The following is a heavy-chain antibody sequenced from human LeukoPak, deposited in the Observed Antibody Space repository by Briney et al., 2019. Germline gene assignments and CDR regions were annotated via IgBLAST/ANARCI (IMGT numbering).Heavy chain of an antibody. J-gene: IGHJ2*01. CDR1: GFTFSKYD. V-gene: IGHV3-21*01. CDR3: ARAMAPPWHFDL. CDR2: LSPSGTYI. Sequence: GGSLRLSCAASGFTFSKYDMNWVRLTPGKGLEWVSSLSPSGTYIYSADSLKGRFTISRDNAKNSVYLQMDSLRAEDSAVYFCARAMAPPWHFDLWGRGTLVTVS. D-gene: IGHD5-18*01.